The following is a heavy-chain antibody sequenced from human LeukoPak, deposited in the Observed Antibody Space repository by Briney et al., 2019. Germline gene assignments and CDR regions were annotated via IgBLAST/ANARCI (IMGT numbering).Heavy chain of an antibody. J-gene: IGHJ4*02. V-gene: IGHV4-59*12. Sequence: SETLSLTCTVSGGSIGSDYWSWIRQPPGKGLEWIGSIYYSGSTYYNPSLKSRVTISVDTSKNQFSLKLSSVTAADTAVYYCARDPLPSGDYGINYWGPGTLVTVSS. CDR1: GGSIGSDY. CDR3: ARDPLPSGDYGINY. D-gene: IGHD3-16*01. CDR2: IYYSGST.